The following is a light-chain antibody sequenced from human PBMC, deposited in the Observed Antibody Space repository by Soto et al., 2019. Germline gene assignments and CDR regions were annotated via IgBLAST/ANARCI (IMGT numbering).Light chain of an antibody. J-gene: IGKJ5*01. CDR1: QSVSSSY. Sequence: ETVLTQSPGTLSVSPGESATLSCRASQSVSSSYLAWYQLKRGQAPRLLIYGASSRATGVPDRFTGSGSGTDFTLTITRLEPEDFAVYFCQQYRRSSITFGQGTRLEIK. CDR2: GAS. CDR3: QQYRRSSIT. V-gene: IGKV3-20*01.